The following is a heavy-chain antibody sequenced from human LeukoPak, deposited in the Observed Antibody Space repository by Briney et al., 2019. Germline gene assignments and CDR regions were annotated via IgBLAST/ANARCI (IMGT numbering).Heavy chain of an antibody. J-gene: IGHJ2*01. Sequence: SETLSCTCSVSGCSISSGNWWSRVRQPPVKGLEWIGEIYHSGSTNYNPSLRIRITIAVDTSKNYFSLRLLSSTATDTAVYYCARESSRTGASPLYFDLWGRGTLVTVSS. CDR1: GCSISSGNW. V-gene: IGHV4-4*02. CDR2: IYHSGST. D-gene: IGHD7-27*01. CDR3: ARESSRTGASPLYFDL.